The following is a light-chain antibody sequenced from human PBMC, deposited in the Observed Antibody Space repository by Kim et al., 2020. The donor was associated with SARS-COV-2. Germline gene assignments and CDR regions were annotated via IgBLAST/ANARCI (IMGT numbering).Light chain of an antibody. CDR3: QQYNSYPWT. J-gene: IGKJ1*01. V-gene: IGKV1-5*03. CDR1: QSISSW. CDR2: KAA. Sequence: ATVEDRVTITGRASQSISSWLAWYQQKPGKAPKLLIYKAASLESGVPSRFSGSGSGTEFTLTISSMQPDDFATNYCQQYNSYPWTFGQGTKVDIK.